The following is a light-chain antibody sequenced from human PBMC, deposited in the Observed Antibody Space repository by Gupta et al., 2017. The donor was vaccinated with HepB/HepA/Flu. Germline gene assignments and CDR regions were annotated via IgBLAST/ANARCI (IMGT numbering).Light chain of an antibody. CDR1: RSDIGSYSL. Sequence: XXPRSDIGSYSLVSWFQQRPGQAPKLIIYAVTKRPSGISHRFSASKSGSTASLTISALQTEDAAHYFCCSFAGSGTVVFGGGTQLTVL. CDR2: AVT. J-gene: IGLJ3*02. V-gene: IGLV2-23*02. CDR3: CSFAGSGTVV.